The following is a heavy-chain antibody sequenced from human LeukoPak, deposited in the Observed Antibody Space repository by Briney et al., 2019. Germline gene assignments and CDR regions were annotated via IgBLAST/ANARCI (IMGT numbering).Heavy chain of an antibody. J-gene: IGHJ4*02. CDR2: ISDNAVFI. CDR1: GFSFSSSA. D-gene: IGHD1-26*01. V-gene: IGHV3-23*01. CDR3: ARDFNLGGAFFY. Sequence: GGSLRLSCAASGFSFSSSAMTWVRQAPGKGLEWVSAISDNAVFIYYSDSVKGRFTLSRDNSRNTLYLQMNSLKAEDTAIYYCARDFNLGGAFFYWGQGTLVTVSS.